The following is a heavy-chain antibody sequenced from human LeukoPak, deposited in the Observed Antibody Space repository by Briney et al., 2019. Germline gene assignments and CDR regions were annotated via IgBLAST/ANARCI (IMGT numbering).Heavy chain of an antibody. CDR1: GGSISSSSYY. Sequence: SETLSLTCTVSGGSISSSSYYWGWIRQPPGKGLEWIGEINHSGSTNYNPSLKSRVTISVDTSKNQFSLKLSSVTAADTAVYYCASHRWWAPFDIWGQGTMVTVSS. D-gene: IGHD2-15*01. CDR2: INHSGST. V-gene: IGHV4-39*07. CDR3: ASHRWWAPFDI. J-gene: IGHJ3*02.